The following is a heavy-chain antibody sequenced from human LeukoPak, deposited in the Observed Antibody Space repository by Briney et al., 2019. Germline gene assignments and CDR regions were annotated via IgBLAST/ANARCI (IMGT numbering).Heavy chain of an antibody. CDR2: IFYSGST. Sequence: TSETLSLTCTLSGGSISSSSYYWGWIRQPPGKGLEWIGSIFYSGSTYYNPSLKSRVTISVDTSKNQFSLKLSSVTAADTAVYYCARLRGVVPARWGQGTLVTVS. CDR1: GGSISSSSYY. V-gene: IGHV4-39*01. CDR3: ARLRGVVPAR. D-gene: IGHD2-2*01. J-gene: IGHJ4*02.